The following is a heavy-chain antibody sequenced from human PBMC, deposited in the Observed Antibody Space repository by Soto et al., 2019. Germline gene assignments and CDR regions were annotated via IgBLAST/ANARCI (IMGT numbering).Heavy chain of an antibody. CDR1: GFTFSICD. CDR3: ARDHYYAFDI. D-gene: IGHD1-26*01. Sequence: GGSLRLSCAASGFTFSICDMSWVRQAPGKGLEWVSWFGITGKSGDYADSVKGRFTISRDNARNSVHLQMSSLRDEDTAVYYCARDHYYAFDIWGQGTMVTVSS. J-gene: IGHJ3*02. V-gene: IGHV3-48*02. CDR2: FGITGKSG.